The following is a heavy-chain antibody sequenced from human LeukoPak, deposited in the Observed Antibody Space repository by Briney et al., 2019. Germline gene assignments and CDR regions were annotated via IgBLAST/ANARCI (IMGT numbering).Heavy chain of an antibody. Sequence: PSETLSLTCTVSGYSISSGYYWGWIRQPPGKGLEWIGSIYHSGSTYYNPSLKSRVTISVGTSKNQFSLKLSSVTAADTAVYYCARLYGDYVDTYMDVWGKGTTVTVSS. J-gene: IGHJ6*03. CDR1: GYSISSGYY. V-gene: IGHV4-38-2*02. CDR3: ARLYGDYVDTYMDV. CDR2: IYHSGST. D-gene: IGHD4-17*01.